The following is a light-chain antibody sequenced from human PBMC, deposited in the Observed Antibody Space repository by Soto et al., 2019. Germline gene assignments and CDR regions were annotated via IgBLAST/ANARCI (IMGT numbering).Light chain of an antibody. CDR2: NNN. Sequence: QSVLTQPPSVSGAPGRRVTTSCPGSSSNIEAGFDVHWYQQFPGTAPKLLIYNNNNRPSGVPDRFSGSKSDTSASLAITGLQTEDEADYYCQSYDSGLSGVVFGGGTKLTVL. J-gene: IGLJ2*01. V-gene: IGLV1-40*01. CDR3: QSYDSGLSGVV. CDR1: SSNIEAGFD.